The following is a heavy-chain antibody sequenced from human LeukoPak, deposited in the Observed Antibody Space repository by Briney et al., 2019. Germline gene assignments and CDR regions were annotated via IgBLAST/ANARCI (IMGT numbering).Heavy chain of an antibody. CDR1: GFTFSSFE. CDR2: ISTSGSTI. Sequence: GGSLRLSCAASGFTFSSFEMIWVRQAPGRGLEWVSSISTSGSTIYYADSVKGRFTISRDNSKNMLYLQMSSLRAEDTAVYYCAKMQGYFDYWGQGTLVPVSS. J-gene: IGHJ4*03. CDR3: AKMQGYFDY. V-gene: IGHV3-48*03.